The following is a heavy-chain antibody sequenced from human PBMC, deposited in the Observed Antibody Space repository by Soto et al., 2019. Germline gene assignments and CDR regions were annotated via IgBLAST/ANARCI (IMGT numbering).Heavy chain of an antibody. Sequence: SGTLSLTCAVSGGSISSGGYSWSWIRQPPGKGLEWIGYIYHSGSTYYNPSLKSRVTISVDRSKNQFSLKLSSVTAADTAVYFCARGGNGGNLFDYWGQGTLVTVSS. CDR2: IYHSGST. D-gene: IGHD2-15*01. V-gene: IGHV4-30-2*01. J-gene: IGHJ4*02. CDR3: ARGGNGGNLFDY. CDR1: GGSISSGGYS.